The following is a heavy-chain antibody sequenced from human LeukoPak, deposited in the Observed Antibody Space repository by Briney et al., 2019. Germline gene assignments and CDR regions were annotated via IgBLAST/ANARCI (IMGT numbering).Heavy chain of an antibody. CDR2: IKQDGSEK. D-gene: IGHD2/OR15-2a*01. V-gene: IGHV3-7*03. Sequence: PGGSLRLSCAASGFTFSSYWMSWVRQAPGKGLEWVANIKQDGSEKYYVDSVKGRFTISRDNAKNSLYLQMNSLRAEDTAVYYCARPLDTTFFNAFDIWGQGTMVTVSS. CDR1: GFTFSSYW. CDR3: ARPLDTTFFNAFDI. J-gene: IGHJ3*02.